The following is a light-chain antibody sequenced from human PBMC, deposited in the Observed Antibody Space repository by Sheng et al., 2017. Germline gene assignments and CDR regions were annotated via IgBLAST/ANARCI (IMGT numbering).Light chain of an antibody. CDR1: SSDVGGYDF. CDR2: DVI. Sequence: QSALTQPASVSGSPGQSVTISCTGTSSDVGGYDFVSWYQQHPGKAPRLIIYDVIKWSSGVSDRFFGSKSGNTASLTISGLQPEDEADYYCSSYTSASTSVFGTGTRVTVL. J-gene: IGLJ1*01. CDR3: SSYTSASTSV. V-gene: IGLV2-14*03.